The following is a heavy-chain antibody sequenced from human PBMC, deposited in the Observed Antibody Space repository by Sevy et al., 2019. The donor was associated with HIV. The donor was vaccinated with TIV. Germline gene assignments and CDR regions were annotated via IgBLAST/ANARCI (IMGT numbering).Heavy chain of an antibody. Sequence: SETLSLTCTVSAVSITDCYWSWIRQPPGKGLEWIANIHYTGSTNYKPSLQSRVTISVDTSKNQFSLKLNSVTAADTAVYYCARDWGTPAAHYWYFDLWGRGTLVTVSS. D-gene: IGHD2-2*01. CDR2: IHYTGST. CDR3: ARDWGTPAAHYWYFDL. CDR1: AVSITDCY. V-gene: IGHV4-59*01. J-gene: IGHJ2*01.